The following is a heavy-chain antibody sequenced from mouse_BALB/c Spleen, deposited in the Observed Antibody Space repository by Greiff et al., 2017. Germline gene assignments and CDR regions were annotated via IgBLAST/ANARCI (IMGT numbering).Heavy chain of an antibody. Sequence: QVQLKQSGPGLVAPSQSLSITCTVSGFSLTGYGVNWVRQPPGKGLEWLGMIWGDGSTDYNSALKSRLSISKDNSKSLVFLKMNSLQTDDTARYYWARGRDYGVYFGYGGQGTTPTVPS. D-gene: IGHD2-4*01. CDR3: ARGRDYGVYFGY. V-gene: IGHV2-6-7*01. CDR1: GFSLTGYG. J-gene: IGHJ2*01. CDR2: IWGDGST.